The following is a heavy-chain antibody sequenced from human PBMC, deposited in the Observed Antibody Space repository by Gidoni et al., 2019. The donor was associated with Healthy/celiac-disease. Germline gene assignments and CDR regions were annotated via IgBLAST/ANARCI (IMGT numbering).Heavy chain of an antibody. Sequence: QVQLVQSGAEVKKPGASVKVSCKASGYTFPGYYMHWVRQAPGQGLEGMGWINPNSGGTNYAQKFQGWVTMTRDTSISTAYMELSRLRSDDTAVYYCARDGGTASYWYFDLWGRGTLVTVSS. CDR1: GYTFPGYY. J-gene: IGHJ2*01. D-gene: IGHD1-26*01. CDR2: INPNSGGT. V-gene: IGHV1-2*04. CDR3: ARDGGTASYWYFDL.